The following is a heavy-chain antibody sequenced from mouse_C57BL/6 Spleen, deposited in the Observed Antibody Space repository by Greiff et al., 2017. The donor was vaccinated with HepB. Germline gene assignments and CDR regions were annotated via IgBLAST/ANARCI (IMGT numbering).Heavy chain of an antibody. CDR3: ARESLGGWLRGYFDY. D-gene: IGHD2-2*01. V-gene: IGHV1-82*01. CDR1: GYAFSSSW. CDR2: IYPGDGDT. J-gene: IGHJ2*01. Sequence: QVQLKQSGPELVKPGASVKISCKASGYAFSSSWMNWVKQRPGKGLEWIGRIYPGDGDTNYNGKFKGKATLTADKSSSTAYMQLSSLTSEDSAVYFCARESLGGWLRGYFDYWGQGTTLTVSS.